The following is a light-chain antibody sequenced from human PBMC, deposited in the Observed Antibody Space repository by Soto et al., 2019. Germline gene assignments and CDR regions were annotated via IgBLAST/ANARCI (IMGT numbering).Light chain of an antibody. CDR3: QQYNSYSWT. V-gene: IGKV1-5*01. Sequence: DIQITQSPSSLSASILETITISCGASQNIERYLNWYQQKPGKAPKLLISDASSLESGVPSRFSGSGSGTEFTLTISSLQPDDFATYYCQQYNSYSWTFGQGTKV. CDR2: DAS. CDR1: QNIERY. J-gene: IGKJ1*01.